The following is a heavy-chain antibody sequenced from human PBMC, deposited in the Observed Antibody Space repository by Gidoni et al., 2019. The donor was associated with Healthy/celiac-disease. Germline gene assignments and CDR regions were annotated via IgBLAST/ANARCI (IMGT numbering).Heavy chain of an antibody. CDR3: ARDAHYDFWSGYYMGWFDP. Sequence: QVQLVPSGAEVKKPGASVKVSCKASGYTFTGYYMHWVRQAPGQGLEWMGWINPNRGGTNYAQKFQGRVTMTRDTSISTAYRELSRLRSDDTAVYYCARDAHYDFWSGYYMGWFDPWGQGTLVTVSS. D-gene: IGHD3-3*01. V-gene: IGHV1-2*02. CDR1: GYTFTGYY. J-gene: IGHJ5*02. CDR2: INPNRGGT.